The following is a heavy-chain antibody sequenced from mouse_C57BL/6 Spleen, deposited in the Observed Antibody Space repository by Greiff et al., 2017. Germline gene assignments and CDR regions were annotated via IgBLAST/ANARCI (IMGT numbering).Heavy chain of an antibody. CDR3: ARGIYYDYVLFAY. J-gene: IGHJ3*01. D-gene: IGHD2-4*01. CDR2: IYPGSGST. Sequence: QVQLQQPRAELVKPGASVKMSCKASGYTFTSYWITWVKQRPGQGLEWIGDIYPGSGSTNYNEKFKSKATLTVDTSSSTAYMQLSSLTSEDSAVYYCARGIYYDYVLFAYWGQGTLVTVSA. CDR1: GYTFTSYW. V-gene: IGHV1-55*01.